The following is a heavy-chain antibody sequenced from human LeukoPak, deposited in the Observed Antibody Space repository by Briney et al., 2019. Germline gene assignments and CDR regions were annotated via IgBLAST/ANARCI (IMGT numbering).Heavy chain of an antibody. D-gene: IGHD3-3*01. V-gene: IGHV4-39*01. CDR2: IYYSGSA. CDR3: ARSPLRFLEWFHKTTNWFDP. J-gene: IGHJ5*02. Sequence: SETLSLTCTVSGGSISSSSYYWGWIRQPPGKGLEWIGSIYYSGSAYYNPSLKSRVTISVDTSKNQFSLKLSSVTAADTAVYYCARSPLRFLEWFHKTTNWFDPWGQGTLVTVSS. CDR1: GGSISSSSYY.